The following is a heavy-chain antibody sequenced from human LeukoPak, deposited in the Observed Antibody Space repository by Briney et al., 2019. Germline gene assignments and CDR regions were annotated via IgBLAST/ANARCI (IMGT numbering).Heavy chain of an antibody. CDR1: GYSISSGDY. CDR2: IFHSGKT. Sequence: SETLSLTCAVSGYSISSGDYWGWIRQSPERGLEWIGSIFHSGKTYYNLSLKSRVTISVDTSKHQFSLKLTSVTAADTAVYYCASGDIPDYWGQGTLVSVSS. CDR3: ASGDIPDY. V-gene: IGHV4-38-2*01. D-gene: IGHD2-21*01. J-gene: IGHJ4*02.